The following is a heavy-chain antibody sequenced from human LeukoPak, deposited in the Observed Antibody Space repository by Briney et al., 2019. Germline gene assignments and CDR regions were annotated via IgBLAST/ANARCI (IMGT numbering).Heavy chain of an antibody. CDR1: GYTFTSYD. D-gene: IGHD7-27*01. Sequence: ASVKVSCKASGYTFTSYDINWVRQATGQGLEWMGWMNPNSGNTGYAQKFQGRVTMTEDTSTDTAYMELSSLRSEDTAVYYCATLTGDAFDIWGQGTMVTVSS. V-gene: IGHV1-8*01. CDR3: ATLTGDAFDI. J-gene: IGHJ3*02. CDR2: MNPNSGNT.